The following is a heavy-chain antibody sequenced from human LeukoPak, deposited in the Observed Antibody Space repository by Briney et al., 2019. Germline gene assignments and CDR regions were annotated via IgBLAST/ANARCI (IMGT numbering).Heavy chain of an antibody. CDR2: ISAYNGNT. V-gene: IGHV1-18*01. Sequence: VASVKVSCKASGYTFTSYGISWVRQAPGQGLEWMGWISAYNGNTNYAQKLQGRVTMTTDTSTSTAYMELSRLRSDDTAVYYCARGLRLGEGVQDPFGDYWGQGTLVTVSS. CDR1: GYTFTSYG. J-gene: IGHJ4*02. D-gene: IGHD3-16*01. CDR3: ARGLRLGEGVQDPFGDY.